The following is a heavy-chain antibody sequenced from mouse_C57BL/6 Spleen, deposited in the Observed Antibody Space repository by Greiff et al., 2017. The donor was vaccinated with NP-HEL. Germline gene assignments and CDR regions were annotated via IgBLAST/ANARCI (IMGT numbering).Heavy chain of an antibody. CDR3: ARGTYYYGSPPYAMDY. V-gene: IGHV1-55*01. CDR2: IYPGSGST. Sequence: QVHVKQPGAELVKPGASVKMSCKASGYTFTSYWITWVKQRPGQGLEWIGDIYPGSGSTNYNEKFKSKATLTVDTSSSTAYMQLSSLTSEDSAVYYCARGTYYYGSPPYAMDYWGQGTSVTVSS. D-gene: IGHD1-1*01. J-gene: IGHJ4*01. CDR1: GYTFTSYW.